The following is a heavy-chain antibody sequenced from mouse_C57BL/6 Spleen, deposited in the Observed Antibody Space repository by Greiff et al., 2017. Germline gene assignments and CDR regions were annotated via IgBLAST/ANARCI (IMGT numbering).Heavy chain of an antibody. CDR2: IHPNRGST. Sequence: QVQLQQPGAELVKPGASVKLSCKASGYTFTSYWMHWVKQRPGQGLEWIGMIHPNRGSTNYNEKFKSKATLTVDKSSSTAYMQLSSLTSEDSAVYYGAREGLGSNYGCAYWGQGTLVTGSA. CDR1: GYTFTSYW. V-gene: IGHV1-64*01. J-gene: IGHJ3*01. CDR3: AREGLGSNYGCAY. D-gene: IGHD2-5*01.